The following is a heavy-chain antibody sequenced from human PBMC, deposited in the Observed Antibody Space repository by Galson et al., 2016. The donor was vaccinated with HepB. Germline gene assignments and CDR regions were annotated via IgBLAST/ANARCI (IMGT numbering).Heavy chain of an antibody. Sequence: LSLTCGVHGGPFSGHYWSWIRQSPEQGLEWIGEINYGGDTNYNPSLAGRVAMSVDTSENQFSLRLTSVTAADTATYYCARGRTERNWITFRAQFDIWAQGTRVT. CDR2: INYGGDT. CDR3: ARGRTERNWITFRAQFDI. J-gene: IGHJ3*02. CDR1: GGPFSGHY. D-gene: IGHD1-1*01. V-gene: IGHV4-34*01.